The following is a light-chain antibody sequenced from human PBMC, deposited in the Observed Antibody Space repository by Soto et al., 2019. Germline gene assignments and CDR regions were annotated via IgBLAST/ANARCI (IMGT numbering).Light chain of an antibody. CDR2: HAS. CDR1: QSISNW. J-gene: IGKJ1*01. V-gene: IGKV1-5*01. CDR3: QQYNSYS. Sequence: DIQMTQSPSTLPASVGDRVTITCRGSQSISNWLAGYQEKPGTGPKVLIYHASNLQSGVPSRFSGSGSGTEFTLTISSLQPDDFATYYCQQYNSYSFGQGTKVDI.